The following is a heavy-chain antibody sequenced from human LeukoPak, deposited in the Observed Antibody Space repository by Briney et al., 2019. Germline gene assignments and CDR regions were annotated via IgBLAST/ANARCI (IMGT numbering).Heavy chain of an antibody. D-gene: IGHD4-11*01. Sequence: SETLSLTCAVYGGSFSVYYWSWIRQPPGKGLEWIGEINHSGSTNYNPSLKSRVTISVDTSKNQFSLKLSSVTAADTAVYCCAGLQRRTRECWFDPWGQGTLVTVSS. CDR3: AGLQRRTRECWFDP. CDR1: GGSFSVYY. J-gene: IGHJ5*02. CDR2: INHSGST. V-gene: IGHV4-34*01.